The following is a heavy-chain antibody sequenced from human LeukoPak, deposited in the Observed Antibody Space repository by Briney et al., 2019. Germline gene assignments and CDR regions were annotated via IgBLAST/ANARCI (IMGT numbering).Heavy chain of an antibody. CDR3: AREQESSNWDSFDY. J-gene: IGHJ4*02. D-gene: IGHD6-13*01. V-gene: IGHV3-48*04. Sequence: GGSLRLSCAASGFTFSRYSMNWVRQAPGKGLEWVSYIRSSSSTIYYADSVKGRFTISRDNAKNSLYLQMNSLRAEDTAVYYCAREQESSNWDSFDYWGQGTLVTVSS. CDR2: IRSSSSTI. CDR1: GFTFSRYS.